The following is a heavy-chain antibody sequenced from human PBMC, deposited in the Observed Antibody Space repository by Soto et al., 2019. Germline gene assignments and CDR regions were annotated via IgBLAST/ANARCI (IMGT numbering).Heavy chain of an antibody. CDR1: GYTFASYA. Sequence: QVQLVQSGAEVKKPGASVKVSCKASGYTFASYAISWMRQAPGQGLEWMGWISAYNGNTNYAQKLQGRVTMTTDTSTSTPYMELRSLRSGDTVVYYCARDPPPPDYWGQGTLVTVSS. CDR2: ISAYNGNT. V-gene: IGHV1-18*01. J-gene: IGHJ4*02. CDR3: ARDPPPPDY.